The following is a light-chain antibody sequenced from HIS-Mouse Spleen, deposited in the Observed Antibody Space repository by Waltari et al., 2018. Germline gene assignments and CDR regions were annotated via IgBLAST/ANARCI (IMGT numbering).Light chain of an antibody. CDR1: SSHSGSNY. CDR3: AAWDDSLSGYV. CDR2: RNN. V-gene: IGLV1-47*01. Sequence: QSVLTPPPSASGTPGQRVTISCSGSSSHSGSNYLYWYQQPPGTAPKLLIYRNNQRPSGVPDRFSGSKSGTSASLAISGLRSEDEADYYCAAWDDSLSGYVFGTGTKVTVL. J-gene: IGLJ1*01.